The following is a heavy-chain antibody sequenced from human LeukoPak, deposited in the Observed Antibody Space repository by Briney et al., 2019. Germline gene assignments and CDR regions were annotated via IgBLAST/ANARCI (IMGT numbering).Heavy chain of an antibody. Sequence: GASVTVSCTSSAYTFTIYDINWVRQAPGQGLEWMGGMNPNSGNTGYAQKFQGRVTMTRNTSTSTAYMELSSLRSEDTAVYYCARSYGVYEDYFDYGGQGPLVTVSP. CDR1: AYTFTIYD. D-gene: IGHD4-17*01. CDR3: ARSYGVYEDYFDY. V-gene: IGHV1-8*01. J-gene: IGHJ4*02. CDR2: MNPNSGNT.